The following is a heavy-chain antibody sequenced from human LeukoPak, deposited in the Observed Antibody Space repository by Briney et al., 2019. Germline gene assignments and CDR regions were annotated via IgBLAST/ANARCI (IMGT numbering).Heavy chain of an antibody. CDR1: GGSISSYY. J-gene: IGHJ4*02. CDR3: ARDLDSIFDY. D-gene: IGHD3-22*01. Sequence: PSETLSLTCTVSGGSISSYYWSWIRQPPGKGLEWIGYIYYSGSTNYNPSLKSRVTISVDTSKNQFSLKLRSMTAVDSAVYYCARDLDSIFDYSGQGTLVTVSS. V-gene: IGHV4-59*12. CDR2: IYYSGST.